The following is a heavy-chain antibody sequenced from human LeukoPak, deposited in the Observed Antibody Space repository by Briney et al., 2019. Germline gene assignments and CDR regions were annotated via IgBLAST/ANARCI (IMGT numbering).Heavy chain of an antibody. V-gene: IGHV3-30*04. CDR3: AREPGGIVLMVSNYYYMDV. CDR2: ISYDGSNK. Sequence: PGGSLRLSCAASGFTFSSYAMHWVRQAPGKGLEWVAVISYDGSNKYYADSVKGRFTISRDNSKSTLYLQMNSLRAEDTAVYYCAREPGGIVLMVSNYYYMDVWGKGDTVTVSS. J-gene: IGHJ6*03. CDR1: GFTFSSYA. D-gene: IGHD2-8*01.